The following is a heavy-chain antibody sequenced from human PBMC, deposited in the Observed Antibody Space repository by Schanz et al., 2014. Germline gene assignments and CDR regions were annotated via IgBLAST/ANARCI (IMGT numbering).Heavy chain of an antibody. CDR3: ARSGVDV. CDR1: GFSFNNYG. CDR2: ITGGSTTYT. V-gene: IGHV3-21*02. Sequence: VQLVESGGSVVQPGRSLRLSCAASGFSFNNYGLNWVRQAPGKGLEWVSCITGGSTTYTYYADSVRGRFTISRDNAKSSVYLQMNSLRAEDTAVYYCARSGVDVWGQGTTXTVSS. J-gene: IGHJ6*02. D-gene: IGHD3-10*01.